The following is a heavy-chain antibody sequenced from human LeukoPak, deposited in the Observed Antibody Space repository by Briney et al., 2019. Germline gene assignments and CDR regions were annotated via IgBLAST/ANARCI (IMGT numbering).Heavy chain of an antibody. V-gene: IGHV4-38-2*02. CDR1: GYSISSGHY. Sequence: SETLSLTCTVSGYSISSGHYWGWIRQPPGKGLEWIGSIYLSGTTYYNPSLKSRVTISVDTSKNQFSLKLSSVTAADTAVYYYARDGFRGNNWFDPWGQGTLVTVSS. CDR2: IYLSGTT. CDR3: ARDGFRGNNWFDP. J-gene: IGHJ5*02.